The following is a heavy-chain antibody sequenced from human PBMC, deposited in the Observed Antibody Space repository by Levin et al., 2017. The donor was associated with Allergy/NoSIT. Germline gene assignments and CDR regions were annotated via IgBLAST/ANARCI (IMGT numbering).Heavy chain of an antibody. CDR2: ISYDGSNK. CDR3: ARASSGWTNWFDP. V-gene: IGHV3-30-3*01. D-gene: IGHD6-19*01. J-gene: IGHJ5*02. CDR1: GFTFSSYA. Sequence: GGSLRLSCAASGFTFSSYAMRWVRQAPGKGLEWVAVISYDGSNKYYADSVKGRFTISRDNSKNTLYLQMNSLRAEDTAVYYCARASSGWTNWFDPWGQGTLVTVSS.